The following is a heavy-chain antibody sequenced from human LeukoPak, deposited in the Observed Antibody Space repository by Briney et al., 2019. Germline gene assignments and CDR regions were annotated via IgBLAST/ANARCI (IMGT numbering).Heavy chain of an antibody. J-gene: IGHJ3*02. V-gene: IGHV4-34*01. CDR2: INHSGST. CDR3: ARGPRWLHHGGAFDI. Sequence: SETLSLTCAVYGGSFSGYYWSWIRQPPGKGLEWIGEINHSGSTNYNPSLKSRVTISVDTSKNQFSLKLSSVTAADTAVYYCARGPRWLHHGGAFDIWGQGTMVTVFS. D-gene: IGHD4-23*01. CDR1: GGSFSGYY.